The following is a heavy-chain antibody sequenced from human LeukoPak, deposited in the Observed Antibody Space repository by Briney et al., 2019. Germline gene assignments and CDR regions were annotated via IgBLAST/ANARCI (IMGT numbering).Heavy chain of an antibody. CDR3: ARRSAYGFDY. D-gene: IGHD5-12*01. CDR2: ISSSGSTI. CDR1: GFTYSSYE. J-gene: IGHJ4*02. Sequence: PGGPLRLSCAASGFTYSSYEMLWLRQAPGKGLELISYISSSGSTIYYADSVKGRFTISRDNAKNSLYLQMNSLRAEDTTLYYCARRSAYGFDYWGQGTLVTVSS. V-gene: IGHV3-48*03.